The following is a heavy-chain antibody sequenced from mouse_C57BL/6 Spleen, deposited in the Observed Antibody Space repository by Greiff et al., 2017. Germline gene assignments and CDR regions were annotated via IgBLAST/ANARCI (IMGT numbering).Heavy chain of an antibody. CDR2: IDPENGDT. J-gene: IGHJ2*01. CDR3: TPRPQAP. D-gene: IGHD3-2*02. CDR1: GFNIKDDY. Sequence: VQLKESGAELVRPGASVKLSCTASGFNIKDDYMHWVKQRPEQGLEWIGWIDPENGDTEYASKFQGKATITADTSSNTAYLQLSSLTSEDTAVYYCTPRPQAPWGAGTPLTVSP. V-gene: IGHV14-4*01.